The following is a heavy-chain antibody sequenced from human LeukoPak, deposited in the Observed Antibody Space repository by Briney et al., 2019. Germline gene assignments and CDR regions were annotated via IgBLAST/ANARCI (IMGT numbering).Heavy chain of an antibody. Sequence: SETLSLTCAVYGGSFSGYYWSWIRQPPGKGLEWIGEINHSGSTNYNPSLKSRVTISVDTSKNQFSLKLSSVTAAGTAVYYCARGLGYGSVYYYYGMDVWGQGTTVTVSS. CDR1: GGSFSGYY. CDR2: INHSGST. CDR3: ARGLGYGSVYYYYGMDV. D-gene: IGHD3-10*01. V-gene: IGHV4-34*01. J-gene: IGHJ6*02.